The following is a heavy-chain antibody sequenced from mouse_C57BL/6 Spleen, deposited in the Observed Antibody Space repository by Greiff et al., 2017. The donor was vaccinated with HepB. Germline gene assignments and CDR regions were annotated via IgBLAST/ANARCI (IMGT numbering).Heavy chain of an antibody. V-gene: IGHV1-9*01. CDR1: GYTVTGYC. D-gene: IGHD1-1*01. CDR3: ARRITTVVANAMDY. J-gene: IGHJ4*01. CDR2: SLPGRGST. Sequence: VQLQQSGAELMKPGASVKLSCKATGYTVTGYCIEWVKQRPGKGREWIGESLPGRGSTNYNEKFKGKATFTADTSSNTAKMQLSSLTTEDSAIYYGARRITTVVANAMDYWGQGTSVTVSS.